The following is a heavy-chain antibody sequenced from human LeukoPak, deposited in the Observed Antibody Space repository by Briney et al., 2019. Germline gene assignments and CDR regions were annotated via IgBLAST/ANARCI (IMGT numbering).Heavy chain of an antibody. CDR2: IYYDGST. CDR1: GGSITSGGYY. Sequence: SETLSLTCSVSGGSITSGGYYWAWIRQPPGKGLEWIGSIYYDGSTYYNPSLKSRVTISLDTSKNQFSLKLSSVTAADTAVYYCARGRGVTGTTWFDPWGQGTLVTVSS. J-gene: IGHJ5*02. V-gene: IGHV4-39*07. CDR3: ARGRGVTGTTWFDP. D-gene: IGHD1-7*01.